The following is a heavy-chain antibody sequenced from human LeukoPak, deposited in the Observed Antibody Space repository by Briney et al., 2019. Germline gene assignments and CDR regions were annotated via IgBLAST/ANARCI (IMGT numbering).Heavy chain of an antibody. J-gene: IGHJ6*03. CDR1: VFTFSSYS. CDR2: IRSSTYI. Sequence: GGSLRLSCAASVFTFSSYSMGWVRQAPEQGLEWVSSIRSSTYIYYADSVKGRFTISRDNAKNSLYLQMNSLRAEDTAVYYCARADTVVVPAARIRYYYYMDVWGKGTTVTVSS. CDR3: ARADTVVVPAARIRYYYYMDV. D-gene: IGHD2-2*01. V-gene: IGHV3-21*01.